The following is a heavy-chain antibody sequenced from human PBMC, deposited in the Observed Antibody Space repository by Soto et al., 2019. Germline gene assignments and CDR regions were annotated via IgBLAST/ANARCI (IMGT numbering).Heavy chain of an antibody. CDR1: SGPSSSHN. CDR3: VRQGIGNLHGLVDV. V-gene: IGHV4-59*08. CDR2: VYSTGGT. Sequence: QEQLQQSGPGLVKPSETLSLTCSVSSGPSSSHNWGWIRQPPGRGLEWIGYVYSTGGTSYNPSLKSRVTISADTSTNHISLTLTSVTAADTAVYYCVRQGIGNLHGLVDVWGQGTTVRVSS. J-gene: IGHJ6*02. D-gene: IGHD1-1*01.